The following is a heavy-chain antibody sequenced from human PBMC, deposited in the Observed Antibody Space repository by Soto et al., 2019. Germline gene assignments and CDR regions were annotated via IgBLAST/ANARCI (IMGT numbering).Heavy chain of an antibody. CDR1: GGTFSSYA. J-gene: IGHJ6*02. D-gene: IGHD3-9*01. CDR3: AASQDHYDILTGYRDPDYYYYGMDV. V-gene: IGHV1-69*06. CDR2: IIPIFGTA. Sequence: ASVKVSCKASGGTFSSYAISWVRQAPGQGLEWMGGIIPIFGTANYAQKFQGRVTITADKSTSTAYMELSSLRSEDTAVYYCAASQDHYDILTGYRDPDYYYYGMDVWGQRTTVTVSS.